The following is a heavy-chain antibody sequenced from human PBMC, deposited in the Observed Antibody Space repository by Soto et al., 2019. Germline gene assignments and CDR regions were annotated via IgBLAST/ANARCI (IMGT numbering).Heavy chain of an antibody. CDR3: AREGCSGGSCSYGMDV. V-gene: IGHV3-21*01. D-gene: IGHD2-15*01. J-gene: IGHJ6*02. CDR1: GFTFSSYS. CDR2: ISSSSSYI. Sequence: GGSLRLSCAASGFTFSSYSMNWVRQAPGKGLEWVSSISSSSSYIYYADSVKGRFTISRDNAKNSLYLQMNSLRAEDTAVYYCAREGCSGGSCSYGMDVWGQGTTVTVSS.